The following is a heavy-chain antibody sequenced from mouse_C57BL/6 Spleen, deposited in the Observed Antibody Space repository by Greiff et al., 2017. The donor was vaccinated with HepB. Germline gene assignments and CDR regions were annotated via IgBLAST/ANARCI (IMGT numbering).Heavy chain of an antibody. V-gene: IGHV1-42*01. Sequence: VQLQQSGPELVKPGASVKISCKASGYSFTGYYMNWVKQSPEKSLEWIGEINPSTGGTTYNQKFKAKATLTVDKSSSTAYMQLKSLTSEDSAVYYCARHNGYDGFAYWGQGTLVTVSA. J-gene: IGHJ3*01. CDR2: INPSTGGT. CDR1: GYSFTGYY. CDR3: ARHNGYDGFAY. D-gene: IGHD2-2*01.